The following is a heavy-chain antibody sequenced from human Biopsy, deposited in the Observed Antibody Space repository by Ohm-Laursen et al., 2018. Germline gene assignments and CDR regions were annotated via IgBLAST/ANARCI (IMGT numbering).Heavy chain of an antibody. D-gene: IGHD3-3*01. CDR3: ARVRGGFLEWFDY. J-gene: IGHJ5*01. CDR2: IYYSGTT. V-gene: IGHV4-59*07. CDR1: GDSMWTYY. Sequence: SDTLSLTCTVSGDSMWTYYWSWIRQPPGKVMEWIASIYYSGTTHKNPSLKSRVTISVDTSQGLLSLDLSSVTAADTAVYYCARVRGGFLEWFDYWGQGTLVTVSS.